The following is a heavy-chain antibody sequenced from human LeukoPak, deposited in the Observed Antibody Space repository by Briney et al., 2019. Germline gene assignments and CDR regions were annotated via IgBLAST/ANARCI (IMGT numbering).Heavy chain of an antibody. D-gene: IGHD3-3*01. V-gene: IGHV3-23*01. CDR3: AKASLGVISFGDY. J-gene: IGHJ4*02. CDR2: ISGSGGST. Sequence: GGSLRLSCAASGFTFSSYAMSWVRQAPGKGLEWVSAISGSGGSTYYADSAKGRFTISRDNSKNTLYLQMNSLRAEDTAVYYCAKASLGVISFGDYWGQGTLVTVSS. CDR1: GFTFSSYA.